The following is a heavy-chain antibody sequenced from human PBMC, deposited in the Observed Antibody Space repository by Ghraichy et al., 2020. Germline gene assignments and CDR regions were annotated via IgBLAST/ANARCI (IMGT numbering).Heavy chain of an antibody. Sequence: GGSLRLSCAASGFTVSSNYMSWVRQAPGKGLEWVSVIYSGGSTYYADSVKGRFTISRDNSKNTLYLQMNSLRAEDTAVYYCASSGYYREYYFDYWGQGTLVTVSS. CDR2: IYSGGST. D-gene: IGHD3-22*01. CDR1: GFTVSSNY. CDR3: ASSGYYREYYFDY. J-gene: IGHJ4*02. V-gene: IGHV3-53*01.